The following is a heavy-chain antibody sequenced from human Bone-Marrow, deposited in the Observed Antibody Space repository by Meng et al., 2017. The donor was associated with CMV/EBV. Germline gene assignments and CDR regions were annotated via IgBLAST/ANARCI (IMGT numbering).Heavy chain of an antibody. Sequence: SETLSLTCTVSGGSISSGGYYWSWIGQHPGKGLEWIGYIYYSGSTYYNPSLKSRVTISVDTSKNQFSLKLSSVTAADTAVYYCARGGNYYSNWFDPWGQGTLVTVSS. CDR3: ARGGNYYSNWFDP. J-gene: IGHJ5*02. D-gene: IGHD3-10*01. CDR1: GGSISSGGYY. V-gene: IGHV4-31*03. CDR2: IYYSGST.